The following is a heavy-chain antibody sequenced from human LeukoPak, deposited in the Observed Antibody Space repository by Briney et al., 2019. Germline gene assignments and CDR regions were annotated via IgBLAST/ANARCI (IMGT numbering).Heavy chain of an antibody. D-gene: IGHD5-24*01. CDR2: IYHSGST. J-gene: IGHJ3*02. Sequence: PSGTLSLTCAVSGGSTSSSNWWSWVRQPPGKGLEWIGEIYHSGSTNYNPSLKSRVTISMDKSKNQFSLKLSSVTAADTAVYYCARNVRDGYDWGVFDIWGQGTMVTVSS. CDR3: ARNVRDGYDWGVFDI. V-gene: IGHV4-4*02. CDR1: GGSTSSSNW.